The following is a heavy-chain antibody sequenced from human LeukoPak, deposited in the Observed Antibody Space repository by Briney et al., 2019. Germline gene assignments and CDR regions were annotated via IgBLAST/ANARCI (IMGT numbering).Heavy chain of an antibody. CDR3: ARDSRCCSSTSCTRDDY. CDR2: IIPILGIA. V-gene: IGHV1-69*04. Sequence: GASVKVSCKASGGTFSSYTISWVRQAPGQGLEWMGRIIPILGIANYAQKFQGRVTITADKSTSTAYMELSSLRSEDTAVYYCARDSRCCSSTSCTRDDYWGQGTLVTVSS. CDR1: GGTFSSYT. J-gene: IGHJ4*02. D-gene: IGHD2-2*01.